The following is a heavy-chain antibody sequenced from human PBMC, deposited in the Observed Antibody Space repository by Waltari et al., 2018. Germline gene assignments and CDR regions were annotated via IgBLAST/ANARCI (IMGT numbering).Heavy chain of an antibody. CDR3: ARDLRLGTSNWFDP. V-gene: IGHV3-21*01. CDR1: GFTFSSYS. D-gene: IGHD7-27*01. CDR2: ISSSSSYI. Sequence: EVQLVESGGGLVKPGGSLRLSCAASGFTFSSYSMNWFRQAPGKGLEWVSSISSSSSYIYYADSVKGRFTISRDNAKNSLYLQMNSLRAEDTAVYYCARDLRLGTSNWFDPWGQGTLVTVSS. J-gene: IGHJ5*02.